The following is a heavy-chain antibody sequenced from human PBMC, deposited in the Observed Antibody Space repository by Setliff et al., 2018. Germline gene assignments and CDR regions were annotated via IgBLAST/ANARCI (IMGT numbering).Heavy chain of an antibody. J-gene: IGHJ1*01. V-gene: IGHV5-51*01. CDR1: GYSFTTYW. CDR2: IYPGDSDT. Sequence: PGEYLKISCKGSGYSFTTYWIGWVRQMPGKGLEWMGIIYPGDSDTRYSPSFQGQVTISADKSISTAYLQLSSLKASDTAIYYCARRAVTAEYFQHWGHGTLVTVSS. D-gene: IGHD4-17*01. CDR3: ARRAVTAEYFQH.